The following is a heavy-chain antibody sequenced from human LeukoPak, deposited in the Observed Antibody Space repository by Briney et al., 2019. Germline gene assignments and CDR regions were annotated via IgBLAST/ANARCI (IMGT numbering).Heavy chain of an antibody. Sequence: PSETLSLTCAVYGGSFSDYYWNWIRQPPGKGLEWIGEINHSGSTNYNPSLKSRVTMSVDTSKNQFSLKLSSVTAADTAVYYCARYDFNKFFDYWGQGTLVTVSS. J-gene: IGHJ4*02. CDR1: GGSFSDYY. D-gene: IGHD3-3*01. CDR2: INHSGST. CDR3: ARYDFNKFFDY. V-gene: IGHV4-34*10.